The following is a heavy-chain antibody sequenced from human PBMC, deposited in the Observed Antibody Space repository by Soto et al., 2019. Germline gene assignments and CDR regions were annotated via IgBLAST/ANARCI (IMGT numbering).Heavy chain of an antibody. CDR1: GFKFSNYG. Sequence: QVQLVESGGGVVQPGRSLRLSCSASGFKFSNYGFHWVRQAPGKGLEWVAAIWPDGNIEHYLDAVKGRFTTSRDNSNNTLSLQMNSLSPDDTAIYYCARAGIVATTQLGWFDPWGQGTLVIVSS. V-gene: IGHV3-33*01. CDR3: ARAGIVATTQLGWFDP. CDR2: IWPDGNIE. J-gene: IGHJ5*02. D-gene: IGHD1-26*01.